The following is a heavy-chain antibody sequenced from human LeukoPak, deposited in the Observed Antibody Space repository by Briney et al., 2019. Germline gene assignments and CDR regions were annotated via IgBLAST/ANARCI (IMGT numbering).Heavy chain of an antibody. CDR3: ARRDYDHDY. D-gene: IGHD4-17*01. V-gene: IGHV4-39*01. Sequence: PETLSLTCTVSGGSISSSNYYWGWIRQPPGKGLEWIGSIYYSGSTHYNPSLKGRVTISVDTSKNQFSLKLSSVTAADTAVYYCARRDYDHDYWGQGTLVTVSS. CDR1: GGSISSSNYY. J-gene: IGHJ4*02. CDR2: IYYSGST.